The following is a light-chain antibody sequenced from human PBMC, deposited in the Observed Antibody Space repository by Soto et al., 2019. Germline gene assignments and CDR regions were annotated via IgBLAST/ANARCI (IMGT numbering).Light chain of an antibody. CDR2: EVS. J-gene: IGLJ2*01. CDR1: SSDVGGYKY. Sequence: QSALTQPASVSGSPGQSITISCTGTSSDVGGYKYVSWYQQHPGKAPKVMIYEVSNRPSGVSNRFSGSKSGNTASLTISGLQDEDEADYYCSSYTSSSTVVVGGGTKLTVL. V-gene: IGLV2-14*01. CDR3: SSYTSSSTVV.